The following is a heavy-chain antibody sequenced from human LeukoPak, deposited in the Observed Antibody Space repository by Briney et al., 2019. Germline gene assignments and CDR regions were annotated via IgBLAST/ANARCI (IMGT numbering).Heavy chain of an antibody. CDR1: GFTFSSYS. CDR2: ISSSSSYI. Sequence: KAGGSLRLSSAASGFTFSSYSMNSVRQAPGKGLEWVSSISSSSSYIYYADSVKGRFTISRDNAKNSLYLQMNSLRAEDTAVYYCARAPTVTIFDYWGQGTLVTVSS. V-gene: IGHV3-21*01. D-gene: IGHD4-11*01. J-gene: IGHJ4*02. CDR3: ARAPTVTIFDY.